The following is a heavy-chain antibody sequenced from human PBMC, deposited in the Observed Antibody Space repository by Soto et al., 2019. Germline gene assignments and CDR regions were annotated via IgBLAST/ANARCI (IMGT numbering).Heavy chain of an antibody. D-gene: IGHD3-10*01. CDR1: GYTFTSHG. CDR2: ISAYNGNT. CDR3: ARDGPMDRAFDI. J-gene: IGHJ3*02. V-gene: IGHV1-18*01. Sequence: ASVKVSCNASGYTFTSHGISWVRQATGQGLEWMGWISAYNGNTNYAQKLQGRVTMTTDTSTSTACMELRSLRSDDTAVYYCARDGPMDRAFDIWGQGTMVTVSS.